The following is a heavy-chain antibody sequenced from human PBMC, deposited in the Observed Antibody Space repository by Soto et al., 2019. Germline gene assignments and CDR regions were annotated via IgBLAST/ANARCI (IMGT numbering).Heavy chain of an antibody. J-gene: IGHJ6*02. CDR2: IIPIFGTA. CDR3: ARVARPGATDGYYYGMDV. V-gene: IGHV1-69*01. CDR1: GGPLISYA. Sequence: VKVACKASGGPLISYAIVWVRQSPGQGLEWMGGIIPIFGTANYAQKFQGRVTITADESTSTAYMELSSLRSEDTAVYYCARVARPGATDGYYYGMDVWGQRTTVTVSS. D-gene: IGHD1-26*01.